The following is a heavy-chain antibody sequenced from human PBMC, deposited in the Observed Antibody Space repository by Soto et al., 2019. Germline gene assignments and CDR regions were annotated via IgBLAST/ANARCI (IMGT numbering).Heavy chain of an antibody. CDR1: GYSFTSYW. D-gene: IGHD6-13*01. CDR3: AILSSWYPADEWLKGDY. J-gene: IGHJ4*02. V-gene: IGHV5-51*01. Sequence: EVQLVQSGAEVKKPGESLKIYCKGSGYSFTSYWIGWVRQMPGKGLEWMAIIYPGDSDTRYSPSFQGQVTISADKSISTDYLQWSSLKASDTAMYYCAILSSWYPADEWLKGDYWGQGTLVTVSS. CDR2: IYPGDSDT.